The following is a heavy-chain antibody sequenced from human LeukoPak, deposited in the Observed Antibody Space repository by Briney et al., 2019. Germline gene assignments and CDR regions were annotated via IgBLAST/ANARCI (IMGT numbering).Heavy chain of an antibody. CDR3: ARGFTLFDP. D-gene: IGHD2/OR15-2a*01. J-gene: IGHJ5*02. CDR2: IYYSGST. CDR1: GGSISSYY. V-gene: IGHV4-59*01. Sequence: SETLSLTCIVSGGSISSYYWSWIRQPPGKGLEWIGYIYYSGSTNYNPSLKSRVTISVDTSKNQFSLKLSSVTTADTAVYYCARGFTLFDPWGQGTLVTVSS.